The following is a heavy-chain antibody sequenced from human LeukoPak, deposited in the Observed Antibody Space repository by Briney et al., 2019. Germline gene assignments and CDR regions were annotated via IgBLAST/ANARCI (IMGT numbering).Heavy chain of an antibody. CDR3: ARGRITMVRGVIDYFDY. J-gene: IGHJ4*02. Sequence: ASVKVSCKASGYTSTSYYMHWVRQAPGQGLEWMGVINPSGGSTSYEQKCQGRVTMTKDTSTNTVYMELSSLRSEDTAVYYCARGRITMVRGVIDYFDYWGQGTLVTVSS. D-gene: IGHD3-10*01. CDR2: INPSGGST. CDR1: GYTSTSYY. V-gene: IGHV1-46*01.